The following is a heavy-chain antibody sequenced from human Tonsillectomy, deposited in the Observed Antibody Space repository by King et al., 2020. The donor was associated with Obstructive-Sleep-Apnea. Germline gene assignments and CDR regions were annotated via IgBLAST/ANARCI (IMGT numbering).Heavy chain of an antibody. V-gene: IGHV3-30-3*01. J-gene: IGHJ6*02. D-gene: IGHD5-24*01. CDR2: ISYDGSND. CDR1: GFTFSSYA. CDR3: ARDAYNFYGLDV. Sequence: VQLVESGGGVVQPGRSLRLSCAASGFTFSSYAIHWVRQAPGKGLEWVTIISYDGSNDYYADSVKGRFTISRDNSKNTLYLQMNSLRPEETAVYYCARDAYNFYGLDVWGQGTTVTVSS.